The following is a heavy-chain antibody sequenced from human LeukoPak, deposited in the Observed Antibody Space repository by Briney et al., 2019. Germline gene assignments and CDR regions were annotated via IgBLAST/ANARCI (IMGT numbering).Heavy chain of an antibody. J-gene: IGHJ1*01. CDR3: ARARYSSSWDPFQH. CDR2: ISSTSSYT. V-gene: IGHV3-11*05. CDR1: GFSFSDYY. D-gene: IGHD6-13*01. Sequence: GGSLRLSCAASGFSFSDYYMSWIRQAPGXGLEWVSYISSTSSYTNYADSVKGRFTISRDNAKNSLYLQMDSLRAEDTAVYYCARARYSSSWDPFQHWGQGTLVTVSS.